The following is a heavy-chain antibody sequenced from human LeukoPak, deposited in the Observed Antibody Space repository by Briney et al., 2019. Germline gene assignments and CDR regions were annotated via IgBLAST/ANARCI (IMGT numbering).Heavy chain of an antibody. Sequence: GGSLRLSCAASGFTFSGHWMSWVRQAPGKGLEWVASTRQDGSEKHYVDSVEGRFTISRDNAKNSLHLQMNSLRAEDTAVYYCAKGSSRPPNAFDIWGQGTLVTVSS. CDR2: TRQDGSEK. V-gene: IGHV3-7*01. D-gene: IGHD6-6*01. CDR3: AKGSSRPPNAFDI. J-gene: IGHJ3*02. CDR1: GFTFSGHW.